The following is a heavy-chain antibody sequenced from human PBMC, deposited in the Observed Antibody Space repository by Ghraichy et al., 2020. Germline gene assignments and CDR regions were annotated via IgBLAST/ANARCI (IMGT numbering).Heavy chain of an antibody. D-gene: IGHD1-14*01. J-gene: IGHJ6*02. V-gene: IGHV3-15*01. Sequence: GGSLRLSCSASGVTLNNAWMTWVRQPPGKGLEWVGQIKSESDGGTTDYAAPVKGRFIILRDDSKNTLYLQMNSLKIEDTAVYFCATPELGSGNVLYYYGLDVWGQGTTVTVSS. CDR3: ATPELGSGNVLYYYGLDV. CDR1: GVTLNNAW. CDR2: IKSESDGGTT.